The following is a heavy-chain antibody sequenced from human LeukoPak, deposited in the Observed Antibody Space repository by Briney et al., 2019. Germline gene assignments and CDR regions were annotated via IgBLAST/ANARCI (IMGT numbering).Heavy chain of an antibody. V-gene: IGHV3-74*03. D-gene: IGHD5-24*01. CDR2: INSDGSIT. CDR1: GVTFSSYC. J-gene: IGHJ4*01. CDR3: AKDVGRDGHR. Sequence: GGSLRLSCAASGVTFSSYCMHWVRQAPGKGPVWVSRINSDGSITTYADSVKGRFTISRDNAKNTLYLQMNSLRAEDTAVYYCAKDVGRDGHRWGPGTLVTVSS.